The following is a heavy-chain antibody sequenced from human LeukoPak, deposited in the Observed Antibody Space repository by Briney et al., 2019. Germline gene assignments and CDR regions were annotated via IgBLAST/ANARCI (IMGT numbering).Heavy chain of an antibody. D-gene: IGHD3-22*01. J-gene: IGHJ4*02. CDR2: IYPGDSDT. CDR1: GYSFTSYW. Sequence: HGESLKISCKGSGYSFTSYWIGWVRQMPGKGLEWMGIIYPGDSDTRYSPSFQGQVTISADKSISTAYLQWSSLKASDTAMYYCARKLGGYYYDSSGYSSYFDYWGQGTLVTVSS. CDR3: ARKLGGYYYDSSGYSSYFDY. V-gene: IGHV5-51*01.